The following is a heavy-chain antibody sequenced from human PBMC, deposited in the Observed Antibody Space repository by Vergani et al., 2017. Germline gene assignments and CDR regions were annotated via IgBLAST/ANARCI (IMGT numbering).Heavy chain of an antibody. Sequence: EVQLVESGGGLVKPGGSLRLSCAASGFTFSSYSMNWVRQAPGKGLEWVSSISSSSSYIYYADSVKGRFTIFRDNAKNSLYLQMNSLRAEDTAVYYCASSGVVVTGPTPDGWGQGTLVTVSS. J-gene: IGHJ4*02. D-gene: IGHD2-21*02. CDR1: GFTFSSYS. CDR2: ISSSSSYI. V-gene: IGHV3-21*01. CDR3: ASSGVVVTGPTPDG.